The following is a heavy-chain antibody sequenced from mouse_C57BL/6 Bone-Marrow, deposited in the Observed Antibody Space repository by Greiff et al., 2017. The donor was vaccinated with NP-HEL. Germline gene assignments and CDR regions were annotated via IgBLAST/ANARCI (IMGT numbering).Heavy chain of an antibody. V-gene: IGHV1-59*01. D-gene: IGHD1-1*01. Sequence: VQLQQPGAELVRPGTSVKLSCKASGYTFTSYWMHWVKQRPGQGLEWIGVIDPSDSYTNYNQKFKGKATLTVDTSSSTAYMQLSSLTSEDSAVYYCARPPPHYYYGSVAYWGQGTLVTVSA. CDR1: GYTFTSYW. CDR2: IDPSDSYT. CDR3: ARPPPHYYYGSVAY. J-gene: IGHJ3*01.